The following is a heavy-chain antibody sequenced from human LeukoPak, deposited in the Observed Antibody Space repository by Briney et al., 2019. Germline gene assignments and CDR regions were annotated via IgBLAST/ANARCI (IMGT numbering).Heavy chain of an antibody. CDR3: ARGSSSSWGYFDY. CDR1: GFTVSSNY. D-gene: IGHD6-6*01. CDR2: IYGGGTT. V-gene: IGHV3-53*01. Sequence: PGGSLRLSCAASGFTVSSNYMSWVRQAPGKGLEWVTVIYGGGTTYYADSVKGRLTISRDNSKNTLYLQMNSLRAEDTAVYYCARGSSSSWGYFDYWGQGTLVTVSS. J-gene: IGHJ4*02.